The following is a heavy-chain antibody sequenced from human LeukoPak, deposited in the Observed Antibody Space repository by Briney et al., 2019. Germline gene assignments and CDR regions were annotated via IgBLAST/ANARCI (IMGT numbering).Heavy chain of an antibody. V-gene: IGHV3-23*01. J-gene: IGHJ4*02. CDR1: GFTFSSYA. D-gene: IGHD4-17*01. CDR3: ATEGDYGDYNFAY. CDR2: ISGSGGST. Sequence: GASLRLSCAAPGFTFSSYAMSWVRQAPGKGLEWVSAISGSGGSTYYADSVRGRFPISRDNSKNTLYLQMNSLRAEDTAVYYCATEGDYGDYNFAYWGQGTLVTVSS.